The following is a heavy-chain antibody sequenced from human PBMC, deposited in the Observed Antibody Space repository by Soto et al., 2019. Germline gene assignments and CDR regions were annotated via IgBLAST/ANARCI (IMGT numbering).Heavy chain of an antibody. V-gene: IGHV1-18*04. CDR2: ISAYNGNT. J-gene: IGHJ5*02. CDR1: GYTFTSYG. D-gene: IGHD3-22*01. CDR3: ARAGGLYYYDSSGDGWFDP. Sequence: GASVKVSCKASGYTFTSYGISWVRQAPGQGLEWMGWISAYNGNTNYAQKLQGRVTMTTDTSTSTAYMELRSLRSGDTAVYYCARAGGLYYYDSSGDGWFDPWGQGTLVTVSS.